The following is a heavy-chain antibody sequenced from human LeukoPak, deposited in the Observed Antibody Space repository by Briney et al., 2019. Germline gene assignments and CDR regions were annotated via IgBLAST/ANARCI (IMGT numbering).Heavy chain of an antibody. D-gene: IGHD3-10*01. CDR2: IIPIFGTA. CDR1: GGTFSSYA. Sequence: SVKVSCKASGGTFSSYAISWVRQAPGQGLEWMGGIIPIFGTANYAQRFQGRVTITADESTSTAYMELSSLRSEDTAVYYCAREVTIGGHYFDYWGQGTLVTVSS. V-gene: IGHV1-69*13. J-gene: IGHJ4*02. CDR3: AREVTIGGHYFDY.